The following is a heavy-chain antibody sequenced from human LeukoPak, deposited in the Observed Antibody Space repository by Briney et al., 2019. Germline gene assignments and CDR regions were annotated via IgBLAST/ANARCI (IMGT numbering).Heavy chain of an antibody. V-gene: IGHV3-23*01. CDR2: ISGTGSST. D-gene: IGHD6-19*01. CDR3: AKDRVAVAVFWDY. J-gene: IGHJ4*02. Sequence: PGGSLRLSCEASGFTFGNYAMNWVRQAPGKGLEWVFTISGTGSSTYYADSAKGRFTISRDNSKNTLYLQMNSLRAEDTAVYYCAKDRVAVAVFWDYWGQGTLVTVSS. CDR1: GFTFGNYA.